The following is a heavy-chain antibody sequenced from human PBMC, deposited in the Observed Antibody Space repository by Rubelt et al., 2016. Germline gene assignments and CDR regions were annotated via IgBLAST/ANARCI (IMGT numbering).Heavy chain of an antibody. CDR2: IYYSGST. J-gene: IGHJ4*02. D-gene: IGHD6-13*01. CDR1: GGSISSSSYY. Sequence: QLQLQESGPGLVKPSETLSLTCTVSGGSISSSSYYWGWIRQPPGKGLEWIGSIYYSGSTYYNPSLKGRVTISVDTSKNQFSLKLSSVTAADTAVYYCARDAGSSFRVFDYWGQGTLVTVSS. V-gene: IGHV4-39*07. CDR3: ARDAGSSFRVFDY.